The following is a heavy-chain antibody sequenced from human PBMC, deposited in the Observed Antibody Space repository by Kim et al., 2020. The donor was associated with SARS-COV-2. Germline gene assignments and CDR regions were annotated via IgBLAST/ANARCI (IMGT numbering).Heavy chain of an antibody. CDR2: MHYSGNT. CDR3: ARDQGRDGYND. Sequence: SETLSLTCSVSGDSVSSYYWSWIRQPPGKGLEWIGYMHYSGNTNYNASLKSRVTISVDTSKNHFSLNLRSVTAADTAVYYCARDQGRDGYNDWGQGTLVTVSS. V-gene: IGHV4-59*02. J-gene: IGHJ4*02. D-gene: IGHD5-12*01. CDR1: GDSVSSYY.